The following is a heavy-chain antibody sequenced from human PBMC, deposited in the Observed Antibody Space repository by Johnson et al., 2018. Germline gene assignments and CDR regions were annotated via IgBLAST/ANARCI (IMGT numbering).Heavy chain of an antibody. CDR2: MNPNSGNT. V-gene: IGHV1-8*01. CDR3: ARGGVAAAGYYMDV. D-gene: IGHD6-13*01. J-gene: IGHJ6*03. CDR1: GYTFTSYD. Sequence: VQLLESGAEVKKPGASVKVSCKASGYTFTSYDINWVRHATGQGLEWMGWMNPNSGNTGYAQKFQGRVTMTRNTSISTAYMELSSLRSEDTAVYYCARGGVAAAGYYMDVWGKGTTVTVSS.